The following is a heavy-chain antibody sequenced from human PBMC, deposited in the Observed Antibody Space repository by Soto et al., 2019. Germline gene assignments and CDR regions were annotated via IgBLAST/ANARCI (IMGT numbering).Heavy chain of an antibody. CDR2: ISSSSSTI. D-gene: IGHD2-2*02. J-gene: IGHJ6*02. CDR1: GFTFSSYS. CDR3: ARDYHYCSSTSCYSFDYYYGMDV. Sequence: GGSLRLSCAASGFTFSSYSMNWVRQAPGKGLEWVSYISSSSSTIYYADSVKGRFTISRDNAKNSLYLQMNSLRDEDTAVYYCARDYHYCSSTSCYSFDYYYGMDVWGQGTTVTVSS. V-gene: IGHV3-48*02.